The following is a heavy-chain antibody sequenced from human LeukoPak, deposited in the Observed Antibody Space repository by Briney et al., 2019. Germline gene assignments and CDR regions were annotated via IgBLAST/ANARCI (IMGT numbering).Heavy chain of an antibody. CDR2: ISYDGSNK. D-gene: IGHD3-22*01. CDR1: GVTFSNYE. V-gene: IGHV3-30*04. CDR3: ARVPLPYYYDSSGYYSQDDY. Sequence: GGSLRLSCAASGVTFSNYEMNWVRQVPGKGLEWVAVISYDGSNKYYADSVKGRFTISRDNSKNTLYLQMNSLRAEDTAVYYCARVPLPYYYDSSGYYSQDDYWGQGTLVTVSS. J-gene: IGHJ4*02.